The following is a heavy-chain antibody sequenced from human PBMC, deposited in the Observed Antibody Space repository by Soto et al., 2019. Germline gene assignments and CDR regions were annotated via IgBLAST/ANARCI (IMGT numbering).Heavy chain of an antibody. D-gene: IGHD4-17*01. CDR3: TGRVGDSLQDI. CDR2: IRSKAKKYAT. Sequence: EVQLEESGGGLVQPGGSLKLSCAGLGFNFSGSALHWVRQPSGIGLGWVGRIRSKAKKYATSYATSVQGRFSLSRADSKNTAFLQMNSLRDEDTGVDFFTGRVGDSLQDIWGRGTLVTVSS. J-gene: IGHJ1*01. CDR1: GFNFSGSA. V-gene: IGHV3-73*01.